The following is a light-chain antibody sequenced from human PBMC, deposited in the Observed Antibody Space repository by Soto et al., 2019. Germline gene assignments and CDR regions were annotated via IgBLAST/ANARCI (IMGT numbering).Light chain of an antibody. Sequence: EIVLTQSPATLSVSPGERATLSCRASQSVGNNFAWYQQKPGQAPRLLIFATSTRATGVPARFSGSGSGTGFILTISSLQSEDVAVYYCQQYGDWPLTFGGGAKVEIE. CDR1: QSVGNN. CDR2: ATS. J-gene: IGKJ4*01. CDR3: QQYGDWPLT. V-gene: IGKV3-15*01.